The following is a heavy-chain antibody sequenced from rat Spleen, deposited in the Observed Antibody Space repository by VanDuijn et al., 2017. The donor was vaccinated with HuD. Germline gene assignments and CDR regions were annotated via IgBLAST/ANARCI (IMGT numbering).Heavy chain of an antibody. CDR1: GFTFNDYY. CDR2: IHYEGSST. CDR3: ARRHYGYTDYFDF. D-gene: IGHD1-9*01. Sequence: EVQLVESGGGLVQPGGSMNLSCAASGFTFNDYYMAWVRQAPKKGLEWVASIHYEGSSTYYGDSVKGRFTISRDNAKITLSLQMDSLRSEDTATYYCARRHYGYTDYFDFWGQGVMVTVSP. V-gene: IGHV5-22*01. J-gene: IGHJ2*01.